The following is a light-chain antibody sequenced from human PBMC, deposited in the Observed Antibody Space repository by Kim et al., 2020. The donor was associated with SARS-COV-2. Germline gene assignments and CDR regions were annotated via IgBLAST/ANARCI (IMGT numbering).Light chain of an antibody. CDR3: QVCDTVTF. V-gene: IGLV3-9*01. CDR1: KK. CDR2: RNS. Sequence: KKKHWYQQKPGQAPVFVMYRNSDRPSVIPERFSGSNSGNTATLTIIRAQSCVEGDYYCQVCDTVTFFG. J-gene: IGLJ1*01.